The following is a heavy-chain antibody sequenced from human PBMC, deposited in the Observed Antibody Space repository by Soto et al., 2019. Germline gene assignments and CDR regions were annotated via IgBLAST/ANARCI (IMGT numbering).Heavy chain of an antibody. D-gene: IGHD6-6*01. V-gene: IGHV6-1*01. J-gene: IGHJ6*02. CDR2: TYYRSKWYN. CDR3: SRDSEYSRRGLGYYGMEV. Sequence: SQPLSLTCAISWDSVSSNSAAWNWIRQSPSRGLEWLGRTYYRSKWYNYYAVSVKSRITINPDKSKNQFSLQLNSVPPEDTAVYSLSRDSEYSRRGLGYYGMEVWGQRTTVNVS. CDR1: WDSVSSNSAA.